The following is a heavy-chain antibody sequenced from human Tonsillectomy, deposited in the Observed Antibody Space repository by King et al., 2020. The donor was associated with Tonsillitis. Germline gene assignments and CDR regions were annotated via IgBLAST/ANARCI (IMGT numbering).Heavy chain of an antibody. J-gene: IGHJ4*02. V-gene: IGHV3-30*03. D-gene: IGHD1-1*01. CDR3: ARDLRSANWYGGGFYY. CDR2: MSFDGSNK. Sequence: VQLVESGGGVVQPGRSLRLSCAASGFTFSNYGMHWVRQAPGKGLEGVAVMSFDGSNKYYTDSVKGRFTISRDNFENTLYLQMNSLRAEDTAVYYCARDLRSANWYGGGFYYWRQGTLVTVPS. CDR1: GFTFSNYG.